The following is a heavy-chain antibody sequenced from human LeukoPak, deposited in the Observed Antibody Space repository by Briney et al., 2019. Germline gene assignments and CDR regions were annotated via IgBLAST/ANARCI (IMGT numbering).Heavy chain of an antibody. J-gene: IGHJ4*02. V-gene: IGHV4-38-2*02. CDR1: GYSISSGYY. Sequence: PSETLSLTCTVSGYSISSGYYWTWIRQSPAKGLEWIGEINHNKSTNYNPSLESRVTISVDTSKNQFSLNLTSVTAADTAVYYCAHSSSSLPTDSWGQGNLVIVSS. CDR3: AHSSSSLPTDS. CDR2: INHNKST. D-gene: IGHD6-6*01.